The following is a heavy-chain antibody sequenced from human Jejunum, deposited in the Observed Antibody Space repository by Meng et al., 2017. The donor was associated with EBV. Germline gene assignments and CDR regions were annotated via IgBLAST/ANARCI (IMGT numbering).Heavy chain of an antibody. CDR1: GYNFTNYP. Sequence: VQLVQSGAQVNQPRTSLKLSYKASGYNFTNYPIHWLRQAPGQRPAWMGCINPANGETEFSQKFKGRITITRDTSATTAYMELTSLRSEDKSVYYCASRPGFNIAPFDYWGQGTLVTVSS. CDR2: INPANGET. J-gene: IGHJ4*02. D-gene: IGHD2-21*01. V-gene: IGHV1-3*01. CDR3: ASRPGFNIAPFDY.